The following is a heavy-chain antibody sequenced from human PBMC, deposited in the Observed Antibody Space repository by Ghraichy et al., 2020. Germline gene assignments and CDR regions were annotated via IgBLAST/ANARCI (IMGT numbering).Heavy chain of an antibody. Sequence: GGSLRLSCTASGFTFGDYAMSWFRQAPGKGLEWVGFIRSKAYGGTTEYAASVKGRFTISRDDSKSIAYLQMNSLKTEDTAVYYCTRFIPGYCSSTSCYRYFGYWGQGTLVTVSS. CDR2: IRSKAYGGTT. CDR3: TRFIPGYCSSTSCYRYFGY. D-gene: IGHD2-2*01. J-gene: IGHJ4*02. V-gene: IGHV3-49*03. CDR1: GFTFGDYA.